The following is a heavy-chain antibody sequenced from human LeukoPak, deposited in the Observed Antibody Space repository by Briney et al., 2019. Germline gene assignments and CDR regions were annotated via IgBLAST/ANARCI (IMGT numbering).Heavy chain of an antibody. CDR2: ISYDGSNK. J-gene: IGHJ4*02. V-gene: IGHV3-30*03. D-gene: IGHD4-17*01. Sequence: PGGSLRLSCAASGFTFSSYGMHWVRQAPGKGLEWVAVISYDGSNKCYADSVKGRFTISRDNSKNTLYLQMNSLRAEDTAAHYCVRNKVYGDYEYYFDYWGQGTLVTVSS. CDR3: VRNKVYGDYEYYFDY. CDR1: GFTFSSYG.